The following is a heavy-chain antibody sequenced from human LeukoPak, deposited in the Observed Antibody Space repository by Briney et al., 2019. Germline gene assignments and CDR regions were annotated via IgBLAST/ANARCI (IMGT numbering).Heavy chain of an antibody. Sequence: PSETLSLTCTVSGGSVSSYDYYWSWIRQPPGKGLEWIGYIYYSGNTYYNPSHKSRVTISVDTSKNQFSLKLSSVTAADTAVYYCARVAVTIFGVVTPYFDYWGQGTLVTVSS. CDR3: ARVAVTIFGVVTPYFDY. CDR1: GGSVSSYDYY. CDR2: IYYSGNT. V-gene: IGHV4-30-4*08. D-gene: IGHD3-3*01. J-gene: IGHJ4*02.